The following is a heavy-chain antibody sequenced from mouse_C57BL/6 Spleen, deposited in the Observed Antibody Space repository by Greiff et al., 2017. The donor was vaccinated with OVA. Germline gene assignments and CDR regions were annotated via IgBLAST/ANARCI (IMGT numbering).Heavy chain of an antibody. D-gene: IGHD1-1*01. Sequence: QVQLQQPGAELVRPGSSVKLSCKASGYTFTSYWMHWVKQRPIQGLEWIGNIDPSDSETHYNQKFKDKATLTVDKSSSTAYMQLSSLTSEDSAVYYCARGTTVVASFDYWGQGTTLTVSS. CDR3: ARGTTVVASFDY. J-gene: IGHJ2*01. CDR2: IDPSDSET. V-gene: IGHV1-52*01. CDR1: GYTFTSYW.